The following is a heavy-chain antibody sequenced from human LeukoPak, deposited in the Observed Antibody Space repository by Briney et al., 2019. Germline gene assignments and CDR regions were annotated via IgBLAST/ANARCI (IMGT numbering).Heavy chain of an antibody. V-gene: IGHV3-7*01. J-gene: IGHJ5*02. CDR1: GFIFSNYW. CDR3: ARPLSGSNWFDP. Sequence: GSLRLSCAASGFIFSNYWMSWVRQAPGKGLEWVANIRQDGNEKYYVDSVKGRFTISRDNAKNSVYLQMNSLRAEDTAVYYCARPLSGSNWFDPWGQGTLVTVSS. CDR2: IRQDGNEK. D-gene: IGHD6-25*01.